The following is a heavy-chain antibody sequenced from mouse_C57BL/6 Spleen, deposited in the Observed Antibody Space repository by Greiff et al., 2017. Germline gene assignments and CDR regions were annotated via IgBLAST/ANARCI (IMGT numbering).Heavy chain of an antibody. Sequence: QVQLQQSGAELVKPGASVKMSCKASGYTFTTYPIEWMKQNHGKSLEWIGNFHPYNDDTKYNEKFKGKATLTVEKSSSTDYLGLSRLTSDESAVYDCARRGGTYDYSAWFAYWGQGTLVTVSA. D-gene: IGHD2-4*01. V-gene: IGHV1-47*01. CDR2: FHPYNDDT. CDR3: ARRGGTYDYSAWFAY. J-gene: IGHJ3*01. CDR1: GYTFTTYP.